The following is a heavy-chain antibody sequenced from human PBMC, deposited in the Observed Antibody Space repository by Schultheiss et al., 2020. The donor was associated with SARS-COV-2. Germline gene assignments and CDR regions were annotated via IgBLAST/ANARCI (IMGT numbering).Heavy chain of an antibody. V-gene: IGHV4-39*07. D-gene: IGHD5/OR15-5a*01. CDR3: ARDLRGFDP. J-gene: IGHJ5*02. Sequence: SETLSLTCTVSGGSISTRTSFWGWIRQPPGKGLEWIGSIYYSGSTYYNPSLKSRVTISVDTSKNQFSLKLSSVTAADTAVYYCARDLRGFDPWGQGTLVTVSS. CDR2: IYYSGST. CDR1: GGSISTRTSF.